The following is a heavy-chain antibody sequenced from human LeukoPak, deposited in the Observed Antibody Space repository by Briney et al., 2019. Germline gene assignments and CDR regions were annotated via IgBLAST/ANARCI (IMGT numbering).Heavy chain of an antibody. CDR1: GASLSISSYF. Sequence: KPSETLSLTCSVSGASLSISSYFWGWLRPPPGKGLEWIANIHYLGITHYNPSLKSRITISMDTSKNHFSLKLSSVTAADTAVHFCARDVVPDYWGQGTVVIVSS. V-gene: IGHV4-39*02. CDR3: ARDVVPDY. D-gene: IGHD2-21*01. CDR2: IHYLGIT. J-gene: IGHJ4*02.